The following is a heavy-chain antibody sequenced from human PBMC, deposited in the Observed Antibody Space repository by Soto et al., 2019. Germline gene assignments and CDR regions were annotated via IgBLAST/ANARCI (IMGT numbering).Heavy chain of an antibody. D-gene: IGHD4-4*01. CDR2: ISGSGGST. V-gene: IGHV3-23*01. CDR1: GFTFSSYA. Sequence: GGSLRLSWAASGFTFSSYAMSWVRQAPGKGLEWVSAISGSGGSTYYADSVKGRFTISRDNSKNTLYLQMNSLRAEDTAVYYCATSVTPLDWFDPWGQGTLVTVSS. CDR3: ATSVTPLDWFDP. J-gene: IGHJ5*02.